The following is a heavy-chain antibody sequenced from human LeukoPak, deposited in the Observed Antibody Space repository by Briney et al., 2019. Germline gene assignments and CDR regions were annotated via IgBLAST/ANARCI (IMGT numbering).Heavy chain of an antibody. CDR2: IKGDGSHT. CDR3: VRDWDHFDFDS. D-gene: IGHD3-9*01. J-gene: IGHJ5*01. CDR1: GFTFSNYW. Sequence: GGSLRLSCAASGFTFSNYWMHWVRQAPGKGLVWVPRIKGDGSHTIYADSVKGRFTISRDNAKNTLYLQMRSLRAEDTAVYYCVRDWDHFDFDSWGQGTLVTVSS. V-gene: IGHV3-74*01.